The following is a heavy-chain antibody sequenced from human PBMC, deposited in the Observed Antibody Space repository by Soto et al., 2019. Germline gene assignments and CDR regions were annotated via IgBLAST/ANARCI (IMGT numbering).Heavy chain of an antibody. Sequence: SVKVSCKASGGTFSSYAISWVRQAPGQGLEWMGGIIPIFGTANYAQKFQGRVTITADESTSTAYMELSSLRSEDTAVYYCATEGDYYDSSGRRTHYFDYWGQGTLVTVSS. CDR3: ATEGDYYDSSGRRTHYFDY. J-gene: IGHJ4*02. D-gene: IGHD3-22*01. CDR1: GGTFSSYA. V-gene: IGHV1-69*13. CDR2: IIPIFGTA.